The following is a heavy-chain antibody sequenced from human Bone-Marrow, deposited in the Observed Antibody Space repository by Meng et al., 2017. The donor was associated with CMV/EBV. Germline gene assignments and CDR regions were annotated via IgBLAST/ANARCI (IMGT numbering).Heavy chain of an antibody. V-gene: IGHV1-69*02. J-gene: IGHJ1*01. Sequence: SVKVSCKASGGTFSSYTISWVRQAPGQGLEWMGRIIPILGIANYAQKFQGRVTITTDESTSTAYMELSSLRSEDTAVYYCASQQASGPEYFQHWGQGTLVTVSS. D-gene: IGHD5-12*01. CDR3: ASQQASGPEYFQH. CDR2: IIPILGIA. CDR1: GGTFSSYT.